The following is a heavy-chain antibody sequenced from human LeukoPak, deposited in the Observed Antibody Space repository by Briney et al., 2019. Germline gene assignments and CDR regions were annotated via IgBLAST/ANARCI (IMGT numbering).Heavy chain of an antibody. CDR2: IFSNDEK. V-gene: IGHV2-26*01. Sequence: SGPVPVKPTETLTLTCTVSGFSLSSTRMGVSWIRQPPGKALEWLAQIFSNDEKSYSTSLKSRLTISKDTSKSQVVLTMTNMDPVDTGTYYCTRVVRYTSSWYPNYYFDYWGQGTLVTVSS. CDR3: TRVVRYTSSWYPNYYFDY. CDR1: GFSLSSTRMG. J-gene: IGHJ4*02. D-gene: IGHD6-13*01.